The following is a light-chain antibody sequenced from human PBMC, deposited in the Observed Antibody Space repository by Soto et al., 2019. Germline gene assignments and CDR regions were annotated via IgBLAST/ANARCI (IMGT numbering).Light chain of an antibody. CDR1: QYINTR. CDR2: QTS. V-gene: IGKV3-11*01. CDR3: HQRQSWPRT. Sequence: EIVLTQSPATLSSFPCDRLTLSCRASQYINTRLAWYQHRPGQAPRLLIYQTSIRAAGIPARFSASGSGTDFTLTISDVQPEDFALYYCHQRQSWPRTFGQGAKVDIK. J-gene: IGKJ1*01.